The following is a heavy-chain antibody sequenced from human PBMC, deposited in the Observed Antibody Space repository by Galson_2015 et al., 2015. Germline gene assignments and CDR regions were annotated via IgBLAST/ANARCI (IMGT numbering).Heavy chain of an antibody. CDR2: TNYRSKWST. V-gene: IGHV6-1*01. CDR1: GDSVSNNIAS. Sequence: CAISGDSVSNNIASWNWIRQSPSRGLEWLGRTNYRSKWSTNYAESVKSRITINPDTSKNQFSLQLNSVTPEDTAVYYCARDTRWGFDDLGQGALVTVSS. J-gene: IGHJ4*02. D-gene: IGHD2-2*01. CDR3: ARDTRWGFDD.